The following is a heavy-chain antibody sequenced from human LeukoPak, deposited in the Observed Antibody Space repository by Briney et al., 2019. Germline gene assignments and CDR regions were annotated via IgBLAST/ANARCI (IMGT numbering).Heavy chain of an antibody. CDR1: GDSVSSNSAA. Sequence: SQTLSLTCAISGDSVSSNSAAWNWIRQSPSRGLEWLGRTYYRSKWYNDYAVSVKSRITINPGTSKNQFSLQLNSVTPEDTAVYYCARDRGSGLIAAGSSRWFDPWGQGTLVTVSS. D-gene: IGHD6-13*01. CDR2: TYYRSKWYN. J-gene: IGHJ5*02. V-gene: IGHV6-1*01. CDR3: ARDRGSGLIAAGSSRWFDP.